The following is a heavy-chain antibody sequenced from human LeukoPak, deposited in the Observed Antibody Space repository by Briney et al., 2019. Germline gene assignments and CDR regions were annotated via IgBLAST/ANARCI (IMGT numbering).Heavy chain of an antibody. CDR2: ISGSASGGRT. Sequence: GGSLRLSCAASGFTFSSYAMSWVRQAPGKGLEWVSGISGSASGGRTYYADYVRGRFAISRDNSRSTVFLQMNSLRAEDTAVYYCAKDPNGDFLGAFDVWGQGTMVTVSS. CDR1: GFTFSSYA. CDR3: AKDPNGDFLGAFDV. V-gene: IGHV3-23*01. J-gene: IGHJ3*01. D-gene: IGHD4-17*01.